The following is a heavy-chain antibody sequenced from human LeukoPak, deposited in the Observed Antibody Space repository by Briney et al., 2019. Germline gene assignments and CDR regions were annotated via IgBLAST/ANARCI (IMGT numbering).Heavy chain of an antibody. V-gene: IGHV3-7*01. J-gene: IGHJ3*02. CDR1: GFPFPTFW. CDR2: IKEDGSEK. D-gene: IGHD5-24*01. CDR3: ARMQMDTGYRPFDI. Sequence: GRSLRLSCAASGFPFPTFWMAWVRQAPGKGLEWVAKIKEDGSEKDYVDSVKDRFTIYRDNAKNSLHLQMNYLRAEDTAVYYCARMQMDTGYRPFDIWGQGTMVAVSS.